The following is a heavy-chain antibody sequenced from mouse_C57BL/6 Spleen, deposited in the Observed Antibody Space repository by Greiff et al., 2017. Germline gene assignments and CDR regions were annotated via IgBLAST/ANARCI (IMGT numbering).Heavy chain of an antibody. V-gene: IGHV1-15*01. CDR3: TLTGTTNYWYFDV. D-gene: IGHD4-1*01. J-gene: IGHJ1*03. CDR1: GYTFTDYE. CDR2: IDPETGGT. Sequence: VKLMESGAELVRPGASVTLSCKASGYTFTDYEMHWVKQTPVHGLEWIGAIDPETGGTAYNQKFKGKAILTADKSSSTAYMELRSLTSEDSAVYYCTLTGTTNYWYFDVWGTGTTVTVSS.